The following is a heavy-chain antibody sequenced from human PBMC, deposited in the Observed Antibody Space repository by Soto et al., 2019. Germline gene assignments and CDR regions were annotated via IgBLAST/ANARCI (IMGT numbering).Heavy chain of an antibody. CDR1: GFTFSDYW. V-gene: IGHV3-74*01. Sequence: EVQLVESGGGLVQRGGSLRLSCAASGFTFSDYWMHWVRQAPGKGPVWLSRINGDGSNTNHAHFVKGRFTISRDNAKNSLYLPINSLRAEETAVYYCVRSMTTFTIDWLHPWGRATQVTVSS. CDR2: INGDGSNT. CDR3: VRSMTTFTIDWLHP. D-gene: IGHD3-16*01. J-gene: IGHJ5*02.